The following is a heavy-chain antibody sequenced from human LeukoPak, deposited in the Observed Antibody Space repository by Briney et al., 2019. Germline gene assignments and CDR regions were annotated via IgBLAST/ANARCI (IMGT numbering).Heavy chain of an antibody. CDR1: GGSISSYY. V-gene: IGHV4-59*01. CDR3: ARGGSGYDSFYYYGMDV. Sequence: SETLSLTCTVSGGSISSYYWSWIRQPPGKGLEWIGYIYDSGSTNYNPSLKSRVTIPVDTSKNQFSLKLSSVTAADTAVYYCARGGSGYDSFYYYGMDVWGQGTTVTVSS. CDR2: IYDSGST. D-gene: IGHD5-12*01. J-gene: IGHJ6*02.